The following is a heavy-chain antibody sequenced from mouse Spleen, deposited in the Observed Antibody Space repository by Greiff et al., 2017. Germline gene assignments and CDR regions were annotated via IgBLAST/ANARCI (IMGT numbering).Heavy chain of an antibody. J-gene: IGHJ2*01. Sequence: QVQLQQPGAELVKPGASVKLSCKASGYTFTSYWMHWVKQRPGRGLEWIGRIVPNSGGTKYNEKFKSKATLTVDKPSSTAYMQLSSLTSEDSAVYYCARSFTVVATGRFDYWGQGTTLTVSS. CDR3: ARSFTVVATGRFDY. D-gene: IGHD1-1*01. CDR2: IVPNSGGT. CDR1: GYTFTSYW. V-gene: IGHV1-72*01.